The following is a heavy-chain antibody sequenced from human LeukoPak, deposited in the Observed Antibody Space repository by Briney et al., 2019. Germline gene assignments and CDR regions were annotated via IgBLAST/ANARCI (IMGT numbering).Heavy chain of an antibody. CDR3: AKVGTYSSSPRYFQH. V-gene: IGHV3-9*01. CDR1: GFTFDDYA. CDR2: ISWNSGSI. Sequence: GRSLRLSCAASGFTFDDYAMHWVRQAPGKGLEWVSGISWNSGSIGYADSVKGRFTISRDNSKNTLYLQMNSLRAEDTAVYYCAKVGTYSSSPRYFQHWGQGTLVTVSP. J-gene: IGHJ1*01. D-gene: IGHD6-6*01.